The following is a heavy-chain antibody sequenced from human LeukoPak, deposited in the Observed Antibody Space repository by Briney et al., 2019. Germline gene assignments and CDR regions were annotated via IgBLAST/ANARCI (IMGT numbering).Heavy chain of an antibody. Sequence: RASVKVSCKASGYTFTGYYMHWVRQAPGQGLEWMGWINPKSGGTNYAQKFQGRVTMTRDTSISTAYMELSRLRSDDTAVYYCARESFSGYSHDAFDIWGQGTMVTVCS. V-gene: IGHV1-2*02. CDR2: INPKSGGT. CDR1: GYTFTGYY. D-gene: IGHD3-22*01. J-gene: IGHJ3*02. CDR3: ARESFSGYSHDAFDI.